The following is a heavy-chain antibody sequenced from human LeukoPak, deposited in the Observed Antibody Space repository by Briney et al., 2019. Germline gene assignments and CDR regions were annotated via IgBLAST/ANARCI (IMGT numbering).Heavy chain of an antibody. V-gene: IGHV4-39*01. Sequence: SETLSLTRTVSGGSISSSSYYWGWSRQPPGKGLEWIGSIYYSGSTYYNPSLKSRVTISVDTSKNQFSLKLSSVTAADTAVYYCARHFYDRGAFDIWGQGTMVTVSS. CDR1: GGSISSSSYY. CDR3: ARHFYDRGAFDI. D-gene: IGHD3-22*01. CDR2: IYYSGST. J-gene: IGHJ3*02.